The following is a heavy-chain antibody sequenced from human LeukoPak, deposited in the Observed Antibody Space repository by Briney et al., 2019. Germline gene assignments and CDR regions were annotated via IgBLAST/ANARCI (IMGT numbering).Heavy chain of an antibody. V-gene: IGHV4-39*01. CDR3: ARQPGSGSYYMYYFDY. CDR1: GGSISSSSYF. D-gene: IGHD3-10*01. CDR2: IYYSGST. J-gene: IGHJ4*02. Sequence: PSETLSLTCTVSGGSISSSSYFWGWIRQPPGKGLEWIGSIYYSGSTYYNPSLKSRVTISVDTSKNQFSLKLSSVTAADTAVYYCARQPGSGSYYMYYFDYWGQGTLVTVSS.